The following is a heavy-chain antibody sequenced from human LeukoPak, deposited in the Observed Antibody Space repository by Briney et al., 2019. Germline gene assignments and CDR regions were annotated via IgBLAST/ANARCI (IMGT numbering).Heavy chain of an antibody. V-gene: IGHV3-15*01. J-gene: IGHJ4*02. Sequence: PGGSLRLSCAASGFIFSSAWMSWVRQAPGKGLEWVGRIKSKTDGGTTDYAAPVKGRFTISRDDSKNTLYLQMNSLKTEDTAVYYCTTDLSLLLWFGDHFDYWGQGTLVTVSS. CDR1: GFIFSSAW. CDR2: IKSKTDGGTT. CDR3: TTDLSLLLWFGDHFDY. D-gene: IGHD3-10*01.